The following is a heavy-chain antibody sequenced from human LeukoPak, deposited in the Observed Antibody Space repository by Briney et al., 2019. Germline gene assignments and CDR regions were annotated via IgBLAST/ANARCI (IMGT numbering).Heavy chain of an antibody. Sequence: GSLRLSCAASGFTFSSYAMSWVRQAPGKGLEWVSGISGSGDNTYYADSVKGRFTISRDNTKNTLYVQVNSLGTEDTAAYYCAKGSYYDSSGSFYFDYWGQGTLVTVSS. CDR2: ISGSGDNT. CDR1: GFTFSSYA. CDR3: AKGSYYDSSGSFYFDY. V-gene: IGHV3-23*01. D-gene: IGHD3-22*01. J-gene: IGHJ4*02.